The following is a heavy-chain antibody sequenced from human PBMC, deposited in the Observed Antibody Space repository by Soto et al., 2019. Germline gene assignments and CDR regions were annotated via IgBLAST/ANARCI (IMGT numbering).Heavy chain of an antibody. D-gene: IGHD1-7*01. CDR2: INPNSGGT. V-gene: IGHV1-2*04. CDR3: ARDGISSGRNYQSEYYYYYYMDV. CDR1: GYTFTGYY. Sequence: ASVKVSCKASGYTFTGYYMHWVRQAPGQGLEWMGWINPNSGGTNYAQKFQGWVTMTRDTSISTAYMELSRLRSDDTAVYYCARDGISSGRNYQSEYYYYYYMDVWGKGTTVTVSS. J-gene: IGHJ6*03.